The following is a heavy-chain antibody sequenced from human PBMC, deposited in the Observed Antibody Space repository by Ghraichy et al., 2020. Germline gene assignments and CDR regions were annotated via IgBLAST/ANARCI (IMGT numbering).Heavy chain of an antibody. D-gene: IGHD2/OR15-2a*01. J-gene: IGHJ5*02. CDR1: GGSISSSNW. CDR3: AREGFYPSRGKWFDP. V-gene: IGHV4-4*02. Sequence: SETLSLTCAVSGGSISSSNWWSWVRQPPGKGLEWIGEIFHSGTTNSNPSLKSRVTISVDKSKNQFSLKLSSVTAADTAVYYCAREGFYPSRGKWFDPWGQGTLVTVSS. CDR2: IFHSGTT.